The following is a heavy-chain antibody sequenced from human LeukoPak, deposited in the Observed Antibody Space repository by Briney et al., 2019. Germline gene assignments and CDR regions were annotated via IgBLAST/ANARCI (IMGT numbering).Heavy chain of an antibody. CDR2: ISYSGTT. Sequence: SETLSLTCTVSGGSISTSSYCWGWIRQPPGKGLEWIGSISYSGTTYYSPSLKGRVTISVDTSTNQFSLRLPSVTAADTAVYFCARHPSSAWHADYWGHGTLVTVSS. CDR1: GGSISTSSYC. D-gene: IGHD6-25*01. J-gene: IGHJ4*01. V-gene: IGHV4-39*01. CDR3: ARHPSSAWHADY.